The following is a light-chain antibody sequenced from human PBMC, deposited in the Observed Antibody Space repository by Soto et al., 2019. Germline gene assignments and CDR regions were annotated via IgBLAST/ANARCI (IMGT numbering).Light chain of an antibody. V-gene: IGKV1-39*01. CDR3: QKSYSTPGK. Sequence: DIQITHSPSSLSASVVDRVTITFLASQSISSYLNWYQQKPGKAPKLLIYAASSLQSGVPSRFSGSGSGTDFTLTISSLQPEDFATYYCQKSYSTPGKFGQGTKVDIK. CDR2: AAS. CDR1: QSISSY. J-gene: IGKJ1*01.